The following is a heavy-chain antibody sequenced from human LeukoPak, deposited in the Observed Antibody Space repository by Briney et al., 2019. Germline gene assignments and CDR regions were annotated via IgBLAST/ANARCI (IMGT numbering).Heavy chain of an antibody. CDR2: INPNSGGT. CDR1: RYTFTGYY. CDR3: ARVSGGRRVAAIPYYFDY. V-gene: IGHV1-2*02. D-gene: IGHD2-2*02. Sequence: ASVKVSCKASRYTFTGYYMHWVRQAPGQGLEWMGWINPNSGGTNYAQKFQGRVTITRDTSISTAYMELSRLRSDDTAVYYCARVSGGRRVAAIPYYFDYWGQGTLVTVSS. J-gene: IGHJ4*02.